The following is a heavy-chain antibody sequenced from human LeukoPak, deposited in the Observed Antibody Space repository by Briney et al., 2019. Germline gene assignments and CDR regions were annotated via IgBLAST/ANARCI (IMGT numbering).Heavy chain of an antibody. CDR3: ARARPDAFDI. Sequence: SETLSLTCTVSGGSISSYYWSWIRQPPGKGLEWIGYIYYSGSTNYNPSLKSRVTISVDTSKSQFSLRLSSVTAADTAVYYCARARPDAFDIWGQGTMVTVSS. V-gene: IGHV4-59*01. CDR2: IYYSGST. CDR1: GGSISSYY. J-gene: IGHJ3*02.